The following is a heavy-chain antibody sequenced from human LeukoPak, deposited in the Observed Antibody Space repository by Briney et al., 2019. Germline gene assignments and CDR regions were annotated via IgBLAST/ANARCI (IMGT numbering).Heavy chain of an antibody. D-gene: IGHD5-12*01. CDR1: GFTFSSYG. V-gene: IGHV3-30*18. CDR2: ISYDGSNK. Sequence: GGSLRLSCAASGFTFSSYGMHWVRQAPGKGLEWVAVISYDGSNKYYADSVKGRFTISRDNSKNTLYLQMNSLRAEDTAVYYCAKEAKGLAFDIWSQGTMVTVSS. CDR3: AKEAKGLAFDI. J-gene: IGHJ3*02.